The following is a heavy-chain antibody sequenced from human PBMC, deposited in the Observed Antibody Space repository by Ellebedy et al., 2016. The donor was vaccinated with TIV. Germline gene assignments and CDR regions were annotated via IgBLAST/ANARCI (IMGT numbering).Heavy chain of an antibody. Sequence: ASVKVSCKASGYSLINYYMHWVRQAPGQGLEWMGWINTNTGNPKYAQGFAGRFVFSLDTSVSTAYVQISGLKAEDSAVYYCARAPFGPSGYQQTDWYFDLWGRGSQITVSS. D-gene: IGHD5-12*01. J-gene: IGHJ2*01. V-gene: IGHV7-4-1*02. CDR2: INTNTGNP. CDR3: ARAPFGPSGYQQTDWYFDL. CDR1: GYSLINYY.